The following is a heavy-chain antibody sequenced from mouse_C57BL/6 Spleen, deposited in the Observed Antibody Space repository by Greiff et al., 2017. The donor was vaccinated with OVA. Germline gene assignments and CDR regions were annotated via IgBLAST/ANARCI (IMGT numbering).Heavy chain of an antibody. D-gene: IGHD2-2*01. CDR2: INYDGSST. V-gene: IGHV5-16*01. J-gene: IGHJ2*01. CDR1: GFTFSDYY. CDR3: ARGGLPPLDY. Sequence: EVKLMESEGGLVQPGSSMKLSCTASGFTFSDYYMAWVRQVPEKGLEWVANINYDGSSTYYLDSLKSRFIISRDNAKNILYLQMSSLKSEDTATYYCARGGLPPLDYWGQGTTLTVSS.